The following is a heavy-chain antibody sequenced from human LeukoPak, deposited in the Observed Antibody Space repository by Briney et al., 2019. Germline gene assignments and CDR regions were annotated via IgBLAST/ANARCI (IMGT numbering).Heavy chain of an antibody. CDR3: ARRSLRNYYYGMDV. J-gene: IGHJ6*02. CDR1: GGSIGSYY. V-gene: IGHV4-59*08. CDR2: IYYSGST. Sequence: SETLSLTCTVSGGSIGSYYWSWIRQPPGKGLEWIGYIYYSGSTNYNPSLKSRVTISVDTSKNQFSLKLSSVTAADTAVYYCARRSLRNYYYGMDVWGQGTTVTVSS.